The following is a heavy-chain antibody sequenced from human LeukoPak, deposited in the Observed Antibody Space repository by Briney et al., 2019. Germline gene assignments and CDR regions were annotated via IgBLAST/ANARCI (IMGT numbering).Heavy chain of an antibody. J-gene: IGHJ3*02. Sequence: ASVKVSCKASGGTFSSYAISWVRQAPGQGLEWMGGIIPIFGTANYAQKFQGRVTTTADESTSTAYMELSSLRSEDTAVYYCARDTHYDSSGYSLPYAFDIWGQGTMVTVSS. CDR1: GGTFSSYA. CDR2: IIPIFGTA. CDR3: ARDTHYDSSGYSLPYAFDI. D-gene: IGHD3-22*01. V-gene: IGHV1-69*13.